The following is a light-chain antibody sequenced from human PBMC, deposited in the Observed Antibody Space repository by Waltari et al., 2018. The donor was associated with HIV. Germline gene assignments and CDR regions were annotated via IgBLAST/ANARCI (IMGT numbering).Light chain of an antibody. Sequence: SYVLAQPPSVSVAPGKTARITCEGDDIGSKNVHWYPQRPGQAPVVVIYYDNVRPPRIPERFSGSKSGKTATLTISRVEAGDEADFYCQVWDSNSDQVVFGGGTKLTVL. J-gene: IGLJ2*01. V-gene: IGLV3-21*04. CDR1: DIGSKN. CDR2: YDN. CDR3: QVWDSNSDQVV.